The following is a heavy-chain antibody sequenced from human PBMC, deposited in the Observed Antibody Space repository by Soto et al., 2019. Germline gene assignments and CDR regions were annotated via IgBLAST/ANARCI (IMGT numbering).Heavy chain of an antibody. V-gene: IGHV1-3*01. Sequence: EASVKVSCKASGYTFTNYAMHWVRQAPGQRLEWMGWINAANGNTKYSQRFQGRVTITRHTSASTAYMELSSLRSEDTAVYYCAGTVAGTVRFDYWGQGTLVTVSS. D-gene: IGHD6-19*01. CDR1: GYTFTNYA. CDR3: AGTVAGTVRFDY. J-gene: IGHJ4*02. CDR2: INAANGNT.